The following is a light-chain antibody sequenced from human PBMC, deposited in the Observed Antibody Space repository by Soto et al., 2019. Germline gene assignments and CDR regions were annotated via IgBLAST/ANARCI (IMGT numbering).Light chain of an antibody. CDR1: QSIRSN. Sequence: IVMTQSPPTLSVSPGERAALSCRASQSIRSNLAWYQQKPGQAPRLLIYGASTRATGFPARFSGSGSGTEFTLTISSLQSEDFAVYYCQQYNGWPITFGQGTRLEI. CDR3: QQYNGWPIT. J-gene: IGKJ5*01. V-gene: IGKV3-15*01. CDR2: GAS.